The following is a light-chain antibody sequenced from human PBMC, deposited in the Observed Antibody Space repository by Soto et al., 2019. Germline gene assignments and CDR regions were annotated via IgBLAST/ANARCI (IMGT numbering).Light chain of an antibody. CDR2: SAS. J-gene: IGKJ4*01. V-gene: IGKV1-6*01. CDR1: QGVRDD. Sequence: IQMTQSPSSLSSSVGDRVTITCRASQGVRDDVGWYQQKPGKAPKLLIYSASTLQSGVPSRFSGSGSGTDFTLTISGLQPEDCGTYYCLDVSKYPLTFGGGNEVDIK. CDR3: LDVSKYPLT.